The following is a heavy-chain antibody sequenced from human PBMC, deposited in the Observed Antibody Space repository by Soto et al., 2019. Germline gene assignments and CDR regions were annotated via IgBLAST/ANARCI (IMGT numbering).Heavy chain of an antibody. CDR2: IIPILGIA. D-gene: IGHD3-22*01. Sequence: SVKVSCKASGGTFSSYTISWVRQAPGQGLEWMGRIIPILGIANYAQKFQGRVTITADKSTSTAYMELSSLRSEDTAVYYCAREDYYDSSGYYYIYFDYWGQGTLVTVSS. V-gene: IGHV1-69*04. J-gene: IGHJ4*02. CDR1: GGTFSSYT. CDR3: AREDYYDSSGYYYIYFDY.